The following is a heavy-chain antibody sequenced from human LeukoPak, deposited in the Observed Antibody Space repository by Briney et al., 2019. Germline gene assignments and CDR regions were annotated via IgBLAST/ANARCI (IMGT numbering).Heavy chain of an antibody. Sequence: SETLSLTCRVSGGSISSSSYYWGWIRQPPGTGLEWIAYIYYSGSTNYNPSLKSRVTISVDTSKNQFSLKLSSVTAADTAVYYCARVYYSNSYDYWYFDLWGRGTLVTVSS. D-gene: IGHD6-13*01. CDR3: ARVYYSNSYDYWYFDL. V-gene: IGHV4-61*05. J-gene: IGHJ2*01. CDR2: IYYSGST. CDR1: GGSISSSSYY.